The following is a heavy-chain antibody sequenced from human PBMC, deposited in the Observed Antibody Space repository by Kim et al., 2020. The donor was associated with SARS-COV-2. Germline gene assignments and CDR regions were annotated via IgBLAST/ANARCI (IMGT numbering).Heavy chain of an antibody. J-gene: IGHJ4*02. Sequence: SETLSLTCTVSGAPISSSSYYWGWIRQPPGKGLEWTGSIYYSGRTHYNPSLKSRVTISVDTSKNQFSLKLSSVTAADTAVYYCARISSYYYDSSGNYYFDYWGQGTLVPVSS. D-gene: IGHD3-22*01. CDR1: GAPISSSSYY. CDR3: ARISSYYYDSSGNYYFDY. CDR2: IYYSGRT. V-gene: IGHV4-39*01.